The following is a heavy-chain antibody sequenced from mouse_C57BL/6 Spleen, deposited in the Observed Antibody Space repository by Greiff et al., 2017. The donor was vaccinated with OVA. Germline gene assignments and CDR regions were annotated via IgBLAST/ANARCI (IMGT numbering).Heavy chain of an antibody. D-gene: IGHD2-3*01. CDR3: ARDGYYAYFDD. CDR1: GYSITSGYY. V-gene: IGHV3-6*01. CDR2: ISYDGSN. J-gene: IGHJ2*01. Sequence: VQLKESGPGLVKPSQSLSLTCSVTGYSITSGYYWNWIRQFPGNKLEWMGYISYDGSNNYNPSLKNRIPITRDTSKNQFFLKLNSVTTEDAAAYYCARDGYYAYFDDWGQGTTLTVSS.